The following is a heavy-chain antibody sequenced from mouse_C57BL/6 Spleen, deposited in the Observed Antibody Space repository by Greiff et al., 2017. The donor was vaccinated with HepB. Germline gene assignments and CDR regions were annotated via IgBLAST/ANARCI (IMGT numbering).Heavy chain of an antibody. CDR3: ARGGVAPDY. CDR1: GYTFTSYW. V-gene: IGHV1-61*01. CDR2: IYPSDSET. D-gene: IGHD1-1*02. Sequence: VQLQQPGAELVRPGSSVKLSCKASGYTFTSYWMDWVKQRPGQGLEWIGNIYPSDSETHYNQKFKDKATLTVDKSSSTAYMQLSSLTSEDSAVYYCARGGVAPDYWGQGTTLTVSS. J-gene: IGHJ2*01.